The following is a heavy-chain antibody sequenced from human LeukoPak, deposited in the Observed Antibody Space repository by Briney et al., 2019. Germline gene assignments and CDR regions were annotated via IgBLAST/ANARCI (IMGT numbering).Heavy chain of an antibody. Sequence: ASVTVSCTASGYTFTSYDISWVGQAPGQGLEWMGWISTYNSNTNQAEKLQGRITMTTDTSTSTAYMELRSLRSDDAAVYYCARGAAGSYDYWGQGTLVTVSS. CDR3: ARGAAGSYDY. CDR1: GYTFTSYD. D-gene: IGHD6-13*01. CDR2: ISTYNSNT. J-gene: IGHJ4*02. V-gene: IGHV1-18*01.